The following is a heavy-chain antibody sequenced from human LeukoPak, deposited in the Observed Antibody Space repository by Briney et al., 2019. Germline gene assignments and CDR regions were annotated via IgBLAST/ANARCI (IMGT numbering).Heavy chain of an antibody. D-gene: IGHD6-13*01. V-gene: IGHV6-1*01. CDR2: TYYRSKWYN. J-gene: IGHJ5*01. CDR3: ARSFGAGSSTAQKFDS. CDR1: GDSVSSNTAA. Sequence: SQTLSLTCAISGDSVSSNTAAWNWIRQSPSRGLEWLGRTYYRSKWYNEYVGSVKSRITISSDTSKNQFSLHLNSVIPEDTAVYYCARSFGAGSSTAQKFDSWGQETLVTVSS.